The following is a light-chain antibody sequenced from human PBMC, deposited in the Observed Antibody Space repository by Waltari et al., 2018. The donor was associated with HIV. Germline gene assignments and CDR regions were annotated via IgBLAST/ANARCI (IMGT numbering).Light chain of an antibody. V-gene: IGLV3-25*03. J-gene: IGLJ1*01. CDR2: KDS. Sequence: SYELTQPPSVSVSPGQTARITCSGETLPKQYAYWYQKRPGQAPVLLIYKDSGRPSGIPERFAGSSSGTTVTLTISGVQAEDEADYYCQSPDGGGVYAFGTGTKVTVL. CDR3: QSPDGGGVYA. CDR1: TLPKQY.